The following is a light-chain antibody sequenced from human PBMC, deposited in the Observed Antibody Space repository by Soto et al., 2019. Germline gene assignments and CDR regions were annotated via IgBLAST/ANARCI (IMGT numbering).Light chain of an antibody. CDR2: TGS. J-gene: IGKJ5*01. CDR1: QGIKNW. CDR3: QQAASFPIN. Sequence: DIQMTQSPSYVSASVVDRVTITFLASQGIKNWLAWYQQKPGKAPNLLIYTGSSLQSGVPSRFSGSGSGTDFTLTINSLQPEDFATYYCQQAASFPINCGQGTRREIK. V-gene: IGKV1-12*01.